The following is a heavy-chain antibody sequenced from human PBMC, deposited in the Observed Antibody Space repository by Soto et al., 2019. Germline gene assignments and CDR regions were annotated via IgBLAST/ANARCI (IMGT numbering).Heavy chain of an antibody. CDR1: GFTFSSYA. J-gene: IGHJ6*02. CDR2: ISGSGGST. Sequence: GGSLRLSCAASGFTFSSYAMSWVRQAPGKGLEWVSAISGSGGSTYYADSVKGRFTISRDNSKNTLYPQMNSLRAEDTAVYYCAKGVLPPHYDFWEVVYYYYSMDVWGQGTTVTVSS. V-gene: IGHV3-23*01. D-gene: IGHD3-3*01. CDR3: AKGVLPPHYDFWEVVYYYYSMDV.